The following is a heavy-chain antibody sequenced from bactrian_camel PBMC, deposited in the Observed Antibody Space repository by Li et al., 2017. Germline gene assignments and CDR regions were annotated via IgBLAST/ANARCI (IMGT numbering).Heavy chain of an antibody. D-gene: IGHD6*01. V-gene: IGHV3S1*01. J-gene: IGHJ4*01. CDR2: IDTRTTSP. CDR1: GWTNSDKC. Sequence: HVQQVESGGGLVQPGGSLRLSCAASGWTNSDKCMAWFRQAPGKEREGVARIDTRTTSPFYADSVKGRFTISQDYAKNTMYLQMNNLKTEDTAVYYCAPAGRSYVDIKCRARLGQGTQVTVS.